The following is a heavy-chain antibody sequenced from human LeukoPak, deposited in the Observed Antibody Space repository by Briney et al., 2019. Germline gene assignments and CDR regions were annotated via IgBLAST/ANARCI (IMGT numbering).Heavy chain of an antibody. CDR3: ARGPHFYGSGSYEYSYYYYYYGMDV. CDR1: GGSFSGYY. J-gene: IGHJ6*04. CDR2: INHKGAT. Sequence: SETLSLTCAVYGGSFSGYYWTWVRQPPGKGLEWIGEINHKGATNYNPSPQSRVAITLDTSKHQFSLKLSSVTAADTAVYYCARGPHFYGSGSYEYSYYYYYYGMDVWGKGTAVTVSS. D-gene: IGHD3-10*01. V-gene: IGHV4-34*01.